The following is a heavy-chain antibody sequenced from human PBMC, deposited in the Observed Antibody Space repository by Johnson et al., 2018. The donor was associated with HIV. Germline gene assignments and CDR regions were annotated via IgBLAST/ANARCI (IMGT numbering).Heavy chain of an antibody. Sequence: VQLVESGGGLIQPGGSLRLSCAASGFPVSRNYMTWVRQAPGKGLECVSVIYNNDGTQYADSVKGRFTISRDNSKNTVYLQMNSLRHEDTAVYYCARDGVAGTSGDIWGQGTMVTVSS. V-gene: IGHV3-53*01. CDR1: GFPVSRNY. D-gene: IGHD6-19*01. CDR3: ARDGVAGTSGDI. CDR2: IYNNDGT. J-gene: IGHJ3*02.